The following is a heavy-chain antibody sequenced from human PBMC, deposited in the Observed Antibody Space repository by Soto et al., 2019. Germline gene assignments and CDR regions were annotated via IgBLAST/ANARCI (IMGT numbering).Heavy chain of an antibody. CDR1: GFTFSSYE. Sequence: LRLSCAASGFTFSSYEMNWVRQAPGKGLEWVSYISSSGSTIYYADSVKGRFTISRDNAKNSLYLQMNSLRAEDTAVYYCARVDDSSDHYWGQGTLVTVSS. CDR2: ISSSGSTI. J-gene: IGHJ4*02. CDR3: ARVDDSSDHY. D-gene: IGHD3-22*01. V-gene: IGHV3-48*03.